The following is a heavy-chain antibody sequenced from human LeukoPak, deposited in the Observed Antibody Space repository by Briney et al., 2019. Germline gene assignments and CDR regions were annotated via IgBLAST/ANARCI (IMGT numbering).Heavy chain of an antibody. Sequence: PVGSLRLSCAASGFPFSSYAKSWVRQAPGKGLEWISAISSGGGTTYYADSVKGRFTVSRDNSKNTLHLQMNSLGTEDTAVYYCAKADMATTYFDYWGQGTLVTVSS. J-gene: IGHJ4*02. V-gene: IGHV3-23*01. CDR1: GFPFSSYA. CDR2: ISSGGGTT. CDR3: AKADMATTYFDY. D-gene: IGHD5-24*01.